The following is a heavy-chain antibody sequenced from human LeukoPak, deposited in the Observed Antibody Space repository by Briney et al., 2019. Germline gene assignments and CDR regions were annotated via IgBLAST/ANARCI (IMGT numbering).Heavy chain of an antibody. CDR1: GFTFGDYW. J-gene: IGHJ4*02. CDR3: VRGRGHYFDF. V-gene: IGHV3-74*01. Sequence: PGGSLRLSCAASGFTFGDYWMHWVRRGPGRALVWVSRIDTDGSSVNYADSAKGRFTISRDNAKNKLYLQMNNPTADDTAVYVCVRGRGHYFDFWGQGIQVTVSS. CDR2: IDTDGSSV. D-gene: IGHD3-10*01.